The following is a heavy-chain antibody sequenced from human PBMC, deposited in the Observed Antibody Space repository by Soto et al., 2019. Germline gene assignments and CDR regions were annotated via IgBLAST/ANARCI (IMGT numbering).Heavy chain of an antibody. D-gene: IGHD3-10*01. CDR2: IIPIFGTA. Sequence: QVQLVQSGAEVKKPGSSVKVSCKASGGTFSSYAISWVRQAPGQGLEWMGGIIPIFGTANYAQKFQGRVTITADESTSTAYMELSILRSEDTAVYYCARAAYYGSGTSTDKEGWFDPWGQGTLVTVSS. J-gene: IGHJ5*02. V-gene: IGHV1-69*01. CDR1: GGTFSSYA. CDR3: ARAAYYGSGTSTDKEGWFDP.